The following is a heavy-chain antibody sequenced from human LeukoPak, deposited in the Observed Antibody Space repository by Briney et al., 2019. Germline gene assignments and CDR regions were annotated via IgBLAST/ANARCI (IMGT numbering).Heavy chain of an antibody. CDR1: GFPFNTFW. Sequence: GGSLRLSCAASGFPFNTFWMSWVRQAPGKGLEWVANIKEDAGDKYYVDSVKCRFTISRDNVKNSLYLEMNSLRAEDTAVYYCARVGKTGTFRGLWGQGTLVTVSS. V-gene: IGHV3-7*04. D-gene: IGHD1-1*01. J-gene: IGHJ4*02. CDR2: IKEDAGDK. CDR3: ARVGKTGTFRGL.